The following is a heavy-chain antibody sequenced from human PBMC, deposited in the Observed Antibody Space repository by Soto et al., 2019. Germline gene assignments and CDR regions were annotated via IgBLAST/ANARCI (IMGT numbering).Heavy chain of an antibody. CDR1: GFTFSDYY. CDR2: ISGSGGST. J-gene: IGHJ4*02. D-gene: IGHD6-19*01. V-gene: IGHV3-23*01. Sequence: GGSLRLSCAASGFTFSDYYMSWIRQAPGKGLEWVSYISGSGGSTYYADSVKGRFTISRDNSKNTLYLQMNSLRAEDTAVYYCAKQPHSGWLFDYWGQGTLVTVSS. CDR3: AKQPHSGWLFDY.